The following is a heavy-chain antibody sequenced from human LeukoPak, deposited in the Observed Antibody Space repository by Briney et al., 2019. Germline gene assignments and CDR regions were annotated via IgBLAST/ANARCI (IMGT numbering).Heavy chain of an antibody. CDR1: GGTFSSYA. V-gene: IGHV1-69*06. J-gene: IGHJ3*02. Sequence: GASVKVSCKASGGTFSSYAISWVRQAPGQGLEWMGGIIPIFGTANYAQKFQGRVTITADKSTSTAYMELSSLRSEDTAVYYCARDLKDSGYDHPFDAFDIWGQGTMVTVSS. CDR3: ARDLKDSGYDHPFDAFDI. D-gene: IGHD5-12*01. CDR2: IIPIFGTA.